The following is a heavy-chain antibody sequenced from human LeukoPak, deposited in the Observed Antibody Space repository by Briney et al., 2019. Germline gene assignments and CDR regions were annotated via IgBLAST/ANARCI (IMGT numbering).Heavy chain of an antibody. CDR3: ARRRVGLSGWYYFDY. CDR2: ISSSVSSI. CDR1: GFTFSDYY. V-gene: IGHV3-11*01. Sequence: GGSLRLSCAASGFTFSDYYMSWIRLAPGKGLEWVSYISSSVSSIYYADSVKGRFTISRDNAKNSLYLQMNSLRAEDTAVYYCARRRVGLSGWYYFDYWGQGTLVTVSS. D-gene: IGHD6-19*01. J-gene: IGHJ4*02.